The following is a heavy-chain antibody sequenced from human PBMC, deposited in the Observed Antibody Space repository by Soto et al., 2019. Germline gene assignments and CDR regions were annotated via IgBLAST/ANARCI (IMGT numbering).Heavy chain of an antibody. J-gene: IGHJ4*02. CDR1: GFTFSNYA. Sequence: GGSLRLSCAASGFTFSNYAMTWVRQAPGKGLEWVSSISGGGGSTYYADSVKGRFTISRDNPKNTLYLQMNSLRVEDTAVYYCANGHLGYCGGAGSSNCWGQGALVTVSS. CDR2: ISGGGGST. CDR3: ANGHLGYCGGAGSSNC. V-gene: IGHV3-23*01. D-gene: IGHD2-21*01.